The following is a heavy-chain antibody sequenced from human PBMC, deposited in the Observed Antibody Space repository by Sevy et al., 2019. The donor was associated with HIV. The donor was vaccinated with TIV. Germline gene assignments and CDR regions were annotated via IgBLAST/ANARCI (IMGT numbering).Heavy chain of an antibody. V-gene: IGHV3-7*01. CDR1: GFRISSYW. J-gene: IGHJ4*02. CDR2: VNQDGSTK. Sequence: GGSLRLSCAASGFRISSYWMLWVRQAPGKGLEWVANVNQDGSTKYYLDSVKGRFTISRDNAKNLVFLQMNSLTADDAALYYCVRAMASAVSLWGQGTLVTVSS. CDR3: VRAMASAVSL. D-gene: IGHD2-8*01.